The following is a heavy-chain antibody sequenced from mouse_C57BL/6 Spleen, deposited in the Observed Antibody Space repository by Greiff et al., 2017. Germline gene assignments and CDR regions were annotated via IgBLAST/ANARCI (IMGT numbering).Heavy chain of an antibody. Sequence: QVQLQQSGAELARPGASVKLSCKASGYTFTSYGISWVKQRTGQGLEWIGEIYPRSGTTSYNEKFKGKATLTADKSSSTAYIQLSSLTSEDSAVYYCARRGAAGAMDYWGQGTSVTVSS. CDR3: ARRGAAGAMDY. CDR1: GYTFTSYG. D-gene: IGHD6-1*01. V-gene: IGHV1-81*01. J-gene: IGHJ4*01. CDR2: IYPRSGTT.